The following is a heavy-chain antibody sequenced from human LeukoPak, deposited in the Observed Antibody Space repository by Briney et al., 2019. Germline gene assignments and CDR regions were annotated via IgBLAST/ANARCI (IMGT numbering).Heavy chain of an antibody. CDR2: ISPNSDDT. Sequence: ASVKVSCKAPGYTFTGYYLHWVRQAPGQGLEWMGWISPNSDDTNYAQKFRGRVNMTRDTSNSTAYMELSRPRSDDTAIYYCARGGFDYWGQGTLVTVSS. CDR3: ARGGFDY. J-gene: IGHJ4*02. CDR1: GYTFTGYY. V-gene: IGHV1-2*02.